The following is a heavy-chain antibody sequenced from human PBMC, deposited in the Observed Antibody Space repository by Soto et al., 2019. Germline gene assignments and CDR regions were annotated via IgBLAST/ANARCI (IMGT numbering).Heavy chain of an antibody. CDR2: IDPSGGDT. Sequence: QVQLVQSGAEVRKPGASVKVSCKASGYTFNRHYIQWVRQAPGQGLEWMGMIDPSGGDTNYAKKFQSRVTLTSDTSTSTEYMELNSLRSEDTAVYYCAKRRGVGLTRSSFDYSGQGPLVIVSS. J-gene: IGHJ4*02. CDR3: AKRRGVGLTRSSFDY. CDR1: GYTFNRHY. D-gene: IGHD1-26*01. V-gene: IGHV1-46*02.